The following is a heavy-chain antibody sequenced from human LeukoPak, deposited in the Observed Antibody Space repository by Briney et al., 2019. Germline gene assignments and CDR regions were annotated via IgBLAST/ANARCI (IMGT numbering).Heavy chain of an antibody. J-gene: IGHJ4*02. CDR3: ARDLFSGSYNGEDY. D-gene: IGHD3-10*01. CDR2: INQGGSDT. V-gene: IGHV3-7*01. CDR1: GLTLKGYW. Sequence: PGGSLRLSCAASGLTLKGYWMSLVRQAPGKGLAWVANINQGGSDTYYVDSVKGRFTISTDNAKNSLYLQMNSLRVEDTAIYYCARDLFSGSYNGEDYWGQGTLVTVSS.